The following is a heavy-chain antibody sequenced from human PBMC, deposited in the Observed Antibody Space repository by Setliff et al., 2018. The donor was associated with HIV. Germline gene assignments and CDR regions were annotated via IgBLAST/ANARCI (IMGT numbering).Heavy chain of an antibody. CDR3: ARGATITYYFDY. CDR1: GYTFTDFG. V-gene: IGHV1-69*13. Sequence: SVKVSCKASGYTFTDFGITWVRQAPGQGLEWMGRILPIFGTRDYAQKFQGRVTITADESTSTAYMGLSSLRSEDTAVYYCARGATITYYFDYWGQGTLVTVSS. CDR2: ILPIFGTR. D-gene: IGHD5-12*01. J-gene: IGHJ4*02.